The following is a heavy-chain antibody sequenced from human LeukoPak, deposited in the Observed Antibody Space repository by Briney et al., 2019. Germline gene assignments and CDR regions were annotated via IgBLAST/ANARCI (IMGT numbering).Heavy chain of an antibody. D-gene: IGHD5-24*01. CDR1: GFTFSDYY. CDR3: AREEMATMNWFDP. CDR2: IYYSGST. V-gene: IGHV4-30-4*01. J-gene: IGHJ5*02. Sequence: LRLSCAASGFTFSDYYMNWIRQPPGKGLEWIGYIYYSGSTYYNPSLKSRVTISVDTSKNQFSLKLSSVTAADTAVYYCAREEMATMNWFDPWGQGTLVTVSS.